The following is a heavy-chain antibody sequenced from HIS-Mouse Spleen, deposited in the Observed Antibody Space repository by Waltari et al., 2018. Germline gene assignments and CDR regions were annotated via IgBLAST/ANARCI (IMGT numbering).Heavy chain of an antibody. V-gene: IGHV4-39*07. CDR1: GCSISSSSYS. CDR3: ARDIAAAGPLVQHAFDI. J-gene: IGHJ3*02. Sequence: QLQLQESRPGLVKPSETLSLTCTVSGCSISSSSYSWGWLRPPQGKGLEWIGSIYYSGSTYHNPSLKSRVTISVDTSKNQFSLKLSSVTAADTAVYYCARDIAAAGPLVQHAFDIWGQGTMVTVSS. CDR2: IYYSGST. D-gene: IGHD6-13*01.